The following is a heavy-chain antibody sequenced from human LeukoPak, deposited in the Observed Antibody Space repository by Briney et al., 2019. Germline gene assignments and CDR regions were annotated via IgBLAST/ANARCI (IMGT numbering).Heavy chain of an antibody. CDR2: ISGSGGST. CDR1: GFTFSSYA. D-gene: IGHD4-17*01. CDR3: AKGTAYGDYLDAFDI. V-gene: IGHV3-23*01. Sequence: GGSLRLSCAASGFTFSSYAMSWVRQAPGKGLEWVSAISGSGGSTYYADSVKGRFTISRDNSRNTLYLQMNSLRAEDTAVYYCAKGTAYGDYLDAFDIWGQGTMVTVSS. J-gene: IGHJ3*02.